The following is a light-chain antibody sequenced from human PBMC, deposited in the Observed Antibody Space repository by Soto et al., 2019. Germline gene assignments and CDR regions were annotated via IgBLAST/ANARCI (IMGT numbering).Light chain of an antibody. Sequence: EIVLTQSPATLSLSPGERATLSYRASQSVSSYLAWYQQKPGQAPRLLIYDASNRATGIPARFSGSGSGTDFTLTISSLETEDFAVYYCQQRSNWPPITFGQGTRLEIK. CDR3: QQRSNWPPIT. V-gene: IGKV3-11*01. CDR1: QSVSSY. CDR2: DAS. J-gene: IGKJ5*01.